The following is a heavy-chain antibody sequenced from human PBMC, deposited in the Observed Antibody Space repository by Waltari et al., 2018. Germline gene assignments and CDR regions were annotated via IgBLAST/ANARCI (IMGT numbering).Heavy chain of an antibody. V-gene: IGHV3-23*03. CDR1: GVWYSSYA. J-gene: IGHJ4*02. Sequence: EVQLLESGGGLEQPGGSLRLSCAVSGVWYSSYAMTWVRQAPGKGLEWVSFISSGGSRTSYGDSVKGRFTISRDISKNTLYLQMDRLRADDTAVYFCAKCTGGSCYGIDYWGQGILVTVSS. CDR2: ISSGGSRT. D-gene: IGHD2-15*01. CDR3: AKCTGGSCYGIDY.